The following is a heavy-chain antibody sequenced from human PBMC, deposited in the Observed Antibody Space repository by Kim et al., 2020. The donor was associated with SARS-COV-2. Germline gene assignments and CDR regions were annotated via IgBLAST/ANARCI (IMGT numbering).Heavy chain of an antibody. D-gene: IGHD2-2*01. V-gene: IGHV4-59*08. CDR1: GGSMRSYY. CDR2: IYYSGST. Sequence: SETLSLTCTVSGGSMRSYYWSWIRQPPGKGLEWIGYIYYSGSTNYNPSLKSRVTISVDTSKKQFSLKLSSVTATDTAVYYCARHLGEYQLLRSRYFDLWGRGTLVTVSS. CDR3: ARHLGEYQLLRSRYFDL. J-gene: IGHJ2*01.